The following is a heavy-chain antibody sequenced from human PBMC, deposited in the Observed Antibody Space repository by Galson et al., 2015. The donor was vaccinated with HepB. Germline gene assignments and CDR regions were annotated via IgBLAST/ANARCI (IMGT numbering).Heavy chain of an antibody. CDR2: VTSSDSST. J-gene: IGHJ3*02. D-gene: IGHD3-22*01. V-gene: IGHV3-48*03. CDR1: GFTFSNYE. Sequence: SLRLSCAASGFTFSNYEMSWVRQAPGKGLECVSYVTSSDSSTYYADSVGGRFIISRDNAKKSLYLQMNSLRAEDTAVYYCARVSMKVVVRGLNAFDIWGQGTMVTVSS. CDR3: ARVSMKVVVRGLNAFDI.